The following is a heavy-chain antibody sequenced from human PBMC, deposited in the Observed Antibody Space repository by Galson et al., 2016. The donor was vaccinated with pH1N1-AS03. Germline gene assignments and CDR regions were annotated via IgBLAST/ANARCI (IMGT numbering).Heavy chain of an antibody. V-gene: IGHV3-74*01. J-gene: IGHJ4*02. CDR3: ERQDSSGYFHALDM. D-gene: IGHD3-22*01. CDR1: GFTFTTYW. Sequence: SLRLSCAASGFTFTTYWMHWVRQAPGRGLVWVSSINGEGSSTRGTDSVKGRFFISRDNAKNTVYLQMNSLRVEDTAAYYCERQDSSGYFHALDMWGQGPLVTVSS. CDR2: INGEGSST.